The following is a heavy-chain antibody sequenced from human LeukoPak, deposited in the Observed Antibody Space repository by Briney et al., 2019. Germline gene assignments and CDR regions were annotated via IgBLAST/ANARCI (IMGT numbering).Heavy chain of an antibody. Sequence: GASVKVSCKASGYTFTGYYMHWVRQAPGQGLEWMGWINPNSGGTNYAQKFQGRVTMTRDTSISTAYMELSRLRSDDTAVYYCARDLALLTGPHLDYYYMDVWGKGTTVTISS. CDR1: GYTFTGYY. V-gene: IGHV1-2*02. CDR3: ARDLALLTGPHLDYYYMDV. CDR2: INPNSGGT. J-gene: IGHJ6*03. D-gene: IGHD3-9*01.